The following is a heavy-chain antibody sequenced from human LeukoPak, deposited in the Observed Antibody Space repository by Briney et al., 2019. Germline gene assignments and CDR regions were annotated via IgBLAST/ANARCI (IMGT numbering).Heavy chain of an antibody. D-gene: IGHD2-2*02. CDR1: GFTFSSYA. J-gene: IGHJ4*02. CDR2: ISSNGGST. CDR3: ARVTVGCSSTSCYTFDY. Sequence: GGSLRLSCAASGFTFSSYAMHWVRQAPGEGLEYVSAISSNGGSTYYANSVKGRFTISRDNSKNTLYLQMGSLRAEDMAVYYCARVTVGCSSTSCYTFDYWGQGTVVTVSS. V-gene: IGHV3-64*01.